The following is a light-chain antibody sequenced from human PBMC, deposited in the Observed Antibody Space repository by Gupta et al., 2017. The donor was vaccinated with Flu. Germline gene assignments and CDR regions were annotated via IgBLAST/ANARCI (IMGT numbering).Light chain of an antibody. CDR2: DAS. CDR1: QNVSYNY. Sequence: EIVLTQSPGTLSLSPGERATLSCRASQNVSYNYLAWYLQKPGQAPRLLIYDASTRATGVPDRFSGSGSGTDFTLTVSGLEPEDFAVFHCQQYSRSPRTFGQGTKV. V-gene: IGKV3-20*01. J-gene: IGKJ1*01. CDR3: QQYSRSPRT.